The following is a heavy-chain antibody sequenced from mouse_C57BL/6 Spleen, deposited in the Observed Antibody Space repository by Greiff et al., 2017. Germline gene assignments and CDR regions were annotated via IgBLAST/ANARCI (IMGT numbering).Heavy chain of an antibody. CDR1: GFSLTSYA. V-gene: IGHV2-9-1*01. Sequence: VMLVESGPGLVAPSPSLSITCTVSGFSLTSYAISWVRQPPGKGLEWLGVIWTGGGTNYNSALKSRLSISKDNSKSQVFLKMNSLQTDDTARYYCARYSNYGDYWYFDVWGTGTTVTVSS. CDR2: IWTGGGT. CDR3: ARYSNYGDYWYFDV. J-gene: IGHJ1*03. D-gene: IGHD2-5*01.